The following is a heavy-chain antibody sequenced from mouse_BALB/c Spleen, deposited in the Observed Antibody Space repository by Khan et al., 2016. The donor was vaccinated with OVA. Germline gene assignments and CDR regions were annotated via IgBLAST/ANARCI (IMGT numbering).Heavy chain of an antibody. D-gene: IGHD1-2*01. J-gene: IGHJ2*01. CDR2: ISYSGST. Sequence: EVQLQESGPGLVKPSQSLSLTCTVTGYSITSGYGWNWIRQFPGNKLEWMGYISYSGSTNYNPSLISRISITRDTSKNQFFLQLNSVTTEDTATYYCARTARIKYWGQGTNLTDS. V-gene: IGHV3-2*02. CDR3: ARTARIKY. CDR1: GYSITSGYG.